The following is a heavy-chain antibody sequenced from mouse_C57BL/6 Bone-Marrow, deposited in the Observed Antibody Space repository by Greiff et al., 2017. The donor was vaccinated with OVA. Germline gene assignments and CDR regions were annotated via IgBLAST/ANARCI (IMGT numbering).Heavy chain of an antibody. CDR3: ARGIYYGNYVPFYYFDY. D-gene: IGHD2-1*01. Sequence: QVQLQQSGAELMKPGASVKLSCKATGYTFTGYWIEWVKQRPGHGLEWIGEFLPGSGSTNYNEKFKGKATFTADTSSNTAYMQLSSLTTEDSAIYYCARGIYYGNYVPFYYFDYWGQGTTLTVSS. CDR2: FLPGSGST. J-gene: IGHJ2*01. CDR1: GYTFTGYW. V-gene: IGHV1-9*01.